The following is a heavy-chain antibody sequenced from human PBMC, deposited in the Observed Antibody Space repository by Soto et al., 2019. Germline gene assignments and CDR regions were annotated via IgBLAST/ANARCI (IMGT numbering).Heavy chain of an antibody. CDR3: AREGPAPYYFYGMDV. CDR2: ISDYNGNT. V-gene: IGHV1-18*01. Sequence: QVQLVRSRGEVKKPGASVKVSCKTSGYSFTTYGISWVRQAPGQGLEGMGWISDYNGNTNYAQNVQGRVTMTTDTSTSKAYMELRGLRSDDTAVYYCAREGPAPYYFYGMDVWGQGSTVTVSS. CDR1: GYSFTTYG. J-gene: IGHJ6*02.